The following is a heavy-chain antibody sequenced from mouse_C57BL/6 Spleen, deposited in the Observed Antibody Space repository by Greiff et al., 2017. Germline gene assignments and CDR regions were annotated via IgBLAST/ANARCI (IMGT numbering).Heavy chain of an antibody. J-gene: IGHJ1*03. V-gene: IGHV1-61*01. CDR1: GYTFTSYW. D-gene: IGHD1-1*01. CDR2: IYPSDSET. CDR3: ARGGDGGYFDV. Sequence: QVQLQQPGAELVRPGSSVKLSCKASGYTFTSYWMDWVKQRPGQGLEWIGNIYPSDSETHYNQKFKDKATLTVDKSSSTAYMQLSSLTSEDSAVYYGARGGDGGYFDVWGTGTTVTVSS.